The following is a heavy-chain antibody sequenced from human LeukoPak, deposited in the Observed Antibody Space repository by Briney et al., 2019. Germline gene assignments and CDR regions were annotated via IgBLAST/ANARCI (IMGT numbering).Heavy chain of an antibody. CDR2: ISPSGNT. J-gene: IGHJ4*02. Sequence: SETLSLTCAVYGGSFTIYSWTWIRQPPRQSLGRVGEISPSGNTQYNPSLKSRVTISLDASKSQFYLKLNSVTAADTAVYYCARRVRSADYRLDYWGQGTLVTVSS. D-gene: IGHD4-11*01. V-gene: IGHV4-34*01. CDR1: GGSFTIYS. CDR3: ARRVRSADYRLDY.